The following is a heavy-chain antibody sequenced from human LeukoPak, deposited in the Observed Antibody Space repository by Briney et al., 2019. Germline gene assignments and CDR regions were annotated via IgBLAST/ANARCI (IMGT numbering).Heavy chain of an antibody. Sequence: SVRVSCKASGYTFTGYYMHWVRQAPGQGLEWMGWINPNSGGTNYAQKFQGRVTMTRDTSIGTAYMELSRLRSDDTAVYYCARDRVIRVTTSKAYYYMDVWGKGTTVTVSS. CDR3: ARDRVIRVTTSKAYYYMDV. D-gene: IGHD4-11*01. V-gene: IGHV1-2*02. CDR1: GYTFTGYY. J-gene: IGHJ6*03. CDR2: INPNSGGT.